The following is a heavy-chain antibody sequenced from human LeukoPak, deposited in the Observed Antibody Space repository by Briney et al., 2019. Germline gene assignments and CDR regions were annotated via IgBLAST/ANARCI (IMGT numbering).Heavy chain of an antibody. D-gene: IGHD6-13*01. CDR2: ITAYNDNT. CDR3: ARDLRRGSSSWYVSGGDY. Sequence: ASVKVSCTASGYTFTSYGISWVRQAPGQGLEWMGWITAYNDNTYYAQKLQGRVTMTTDTSTSTAYMELRSLRSDDTAVYYCARDLRRGSSSWYVSGGDYWGQGTLVTVSS. V-gene: IGHV1-18*01. J-gene: IGHJ4*02. CDR1: GYTFTSYG.